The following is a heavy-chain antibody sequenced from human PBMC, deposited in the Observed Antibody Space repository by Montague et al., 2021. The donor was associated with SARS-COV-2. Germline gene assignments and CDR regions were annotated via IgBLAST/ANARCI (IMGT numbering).Heavy chain of an antibody. Sequence: SLRLSCAASGFTFRYYDMHWVRQAPGKGPEWISYISTSAYTTSYAGSVKGRFTISRDNGKNSLYLQMNSLRVDDTAVYYFTRDYRSVVGDGLDIWGQGTKVTVSS. CDR1: GFTFRYYD. V-gene: IGHV3-48*03. CDR3: TRDYRSVVGDGLDI. CDR2: ISTSAYTT. D-gene: IGHD3-16*02. J-gene: IGHJ3*02.